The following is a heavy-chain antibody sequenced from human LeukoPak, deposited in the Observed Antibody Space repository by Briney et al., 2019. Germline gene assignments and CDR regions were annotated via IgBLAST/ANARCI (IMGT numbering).Heavy chain of an antibody. V-gene: IGHV1-2*02. CDR3: ARSTSPHENEYFEH. D-gene: IGHD2/OR15-2a*01. CDR2: INPNSGGT. J-gene: IGHJ1*01. CDR1: GYTFTSYD. Sequence: GASVKVSCKASGYTFTSYDINWVRQAPGQGLQWMGWINPNSGGTNYIQNFQGRVTMTRGTSISTAYMELSRLRSDDTAVYYCARSTSPHENEYFEHWGQGTLVTVSS.